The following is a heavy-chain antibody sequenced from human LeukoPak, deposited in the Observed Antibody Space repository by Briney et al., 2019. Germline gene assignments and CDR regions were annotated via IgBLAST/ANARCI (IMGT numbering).Heavy chain of an antibody. CDR3: ARGLIRYCTSTSCPHYMDV. J-gene: IGHJ6*03. V-gene: IGHV3-21*01. CDR1: GFSLSSYS. D-gene: IGHD2-2*01. Sequence: GGSLRLSCAASGFSLSSYSMIWVRQAPGKGLEWVSSISSSSSYIYYADSLKGRFTISRDSAKNSLYLQMNSLRAEDTAVYYCARGLIRYCTSTSCPHYMDVWGKGTTVTVSS. CDR2: ISSSSSYI.